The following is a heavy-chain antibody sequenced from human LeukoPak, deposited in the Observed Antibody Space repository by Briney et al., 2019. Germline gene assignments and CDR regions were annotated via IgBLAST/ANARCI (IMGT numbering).Heavy chain of an antibody. CDR1: GFTFSSSG. J-gene: IGHJ4*02. D-gene: IGHD1-26*01. CDR3: AKEEGSGTYAY. CDR2: ISNNGDST. V-gene: IGHV3-64*01. Sequence: QTGGSLRLSCAASGFTFSSSGMHWVRQGPGKGLEYVSGISNNGDSTYYANSVKDRFTISRDNSKNTLYLQMGSLRAEDMAVYYRAKEEGSGTYAYWGQGTLVTVSS.